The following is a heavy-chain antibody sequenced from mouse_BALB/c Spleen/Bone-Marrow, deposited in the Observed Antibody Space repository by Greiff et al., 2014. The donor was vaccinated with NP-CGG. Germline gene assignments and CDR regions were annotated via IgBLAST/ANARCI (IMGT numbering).Heavy chain of an antibody. CDR3: ARRGSPFYFDY. D-gene: IGHD1-1*02. J-gene: IGHJ2*01. Sequence: EVHLVESRPELVKPGASVKISCKASGYTFTDYNMHCVKQSHGKSLEWIGYIYPNNGGTGYKQKFKSKATVTADNSSSPAYMELRSLTSEDSAVYYCARRGSPFYFDYWGQGTTLTVSS. V-gene: IGHV1S29*02. CDR1: GYTFTDYN. CDR2: IYPNNGGT.